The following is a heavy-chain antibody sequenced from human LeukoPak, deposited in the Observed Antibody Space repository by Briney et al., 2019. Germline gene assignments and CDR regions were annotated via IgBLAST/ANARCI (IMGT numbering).Heavy chain of an antibody. D-gene: IGHD5-24*01. CDR2: IYYSGST. CDR3: ASRDGYTFDY. Sequence: SETLSLTYTVSGGSISSYYWSWIRQPPGKGLEWIGYIYYSGSTNYNPSLKSRVTISVDTSKNQFSLKLSSVTAADTAVYYCASRDGYTFDYWGQGTLVTVSS. CDR1: GGSISSYY. J-gene: IGHJ4*02. V-gene: IGHV4-59*08.